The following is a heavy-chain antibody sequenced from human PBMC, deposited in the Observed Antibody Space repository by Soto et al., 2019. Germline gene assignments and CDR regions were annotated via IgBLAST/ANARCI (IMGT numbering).Heavy chain of an antibody. D-gene: IGHD1-26*01. V-gene: IGHV4-34*01. CDR2: INHSGST. J-gene: IGHJ4*02. CDR3: ARGTWEVRFDC. Sequence: PSETLSLTCAVYGGSFSGYYWSWIRQPPGKGLEWIGEINHSGSTNYNPSLESRVTMSIDTSKNQFSLKLSSVTPADTAVYYCARGTWEVRFDCWGQGTLVTVSS. CDR1: GGSFSGYY.